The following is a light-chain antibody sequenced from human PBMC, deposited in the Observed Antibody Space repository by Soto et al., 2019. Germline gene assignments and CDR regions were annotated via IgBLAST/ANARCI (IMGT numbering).Light chain of an antibody. V-gene: IGLV2-8*01. CDR2: EVN. CDR3: SSYTSSSTGV. J-gene: IGLJ3*02. CDR1: SSDVGGYNY. Sequence: QSALTQPPSASGSPGQSVAISCTGTSSDVGGYNYVSWYQQHPGKAPKLMIYEVNKRPSGVPDRFSGSKSGNTASLTISGLQAEDEADYYCSSYTSSSTGVFGGGTKLTVL.